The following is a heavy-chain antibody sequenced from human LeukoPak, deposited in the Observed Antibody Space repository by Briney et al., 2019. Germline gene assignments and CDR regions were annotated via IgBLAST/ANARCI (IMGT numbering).Heavy chain of an antibody. D-gene: IGHD3-10*01. J-gene: IGHJ4*02. Sequence: GESLKISCKASGYTFTSYWISWVRHTPGKGLEWMARIDPGDSFTRYGPSFQGHVTISSDKSINTAYLHWSSLKASDTATYYCVRHYASGQDYWGQGTLVTVSS. CDR1: GYTFTSYW. CDR2: IDPGDSFT. CDR3: VRHYASGQDY. V-gene: IGHV5-10-1*01.